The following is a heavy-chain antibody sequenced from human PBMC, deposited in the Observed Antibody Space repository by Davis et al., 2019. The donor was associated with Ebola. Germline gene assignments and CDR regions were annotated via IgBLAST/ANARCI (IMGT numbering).Heavy chain of an antibody. CDR2: ISSSSSYT. D-gene: IGHD6-19*01. CDR1: GFTFSSYS. J-gene: IGHJ6*02. Sequence: GGSLRLSCAASGFTFSSYSMNWVRQAPGKGLEWVSSISSSSSYTNYADSVKGRFTISRDNSKNTLYLQMNSLRAEDTAVYYCARDQIGGSGWTTYYYGMDVWGQGTTVTVSS. CDR3: ARDQIGGSGWTTYYYGMDV. V-gene: IGHV3-21*01.